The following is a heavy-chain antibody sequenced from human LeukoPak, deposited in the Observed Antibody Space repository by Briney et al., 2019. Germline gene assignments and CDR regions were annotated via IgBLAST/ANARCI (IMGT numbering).Heavy chain of an antibody. J-gene: IGHJ4*02. CDR2: ISAYNGNT. Sequence: ASVKVSCKASGYTFTSYGISWVRQAPGQGLEWMGWISAYNGNTNYAQKLQGRVTMTTDTSTSTAYMELRSLRPEDTAVYYCVRDRDWAFDYWGQGSLVTVSS. D-gene: IGHD2-21*02. CDR3: VRDRDWAFDY. V-gene: IGHV1-18*01. CDR1: GYTFTSYG.